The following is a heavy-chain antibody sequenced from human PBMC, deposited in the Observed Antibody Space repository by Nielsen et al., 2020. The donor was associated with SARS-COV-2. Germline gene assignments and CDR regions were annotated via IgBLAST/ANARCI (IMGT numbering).Heavy chain of an antibody. CDR2: IYYSGST. J-gene: IGHJ5*02. CDR1: GGSISSSSYY. V-gene: IGHV4-39*01. CDR3: ARLGYDSSGYYFDP. D-gene: IGHD3-22*01. Sequence: SETLSLTCTVSGGSISSSSYYWGWIRQPPGKGLEWIGSIYYSGSTYYNPSLKSRVTISVDTSKNQFSLKLSSVTAADTAVYYCARLGYDSSGYYFDPWGQGTLVTVSS.